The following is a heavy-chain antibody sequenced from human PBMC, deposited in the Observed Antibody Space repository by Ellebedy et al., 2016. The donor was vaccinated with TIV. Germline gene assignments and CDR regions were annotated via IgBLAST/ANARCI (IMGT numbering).Heavy chain of an antibody. V-gene: IGHV5-51*01. CDR1: GYSFTSYW. D-gene: IGHD3-10*02. CDR2: IYPGDSDT. CDR3: ARHVRGVIIAAVDAFDI. J-gene: IGHJ3*02. Sequence: GESLKISXKGSGYSFTSYWIGWVRQMPGKGLEWMGIIYPGDSDTRYSPSFQGQVTISADKSISTAYLQWSSLKASDTAMYYCARHVRGVIIAAVDAFDIWGQGTMVTVSS.